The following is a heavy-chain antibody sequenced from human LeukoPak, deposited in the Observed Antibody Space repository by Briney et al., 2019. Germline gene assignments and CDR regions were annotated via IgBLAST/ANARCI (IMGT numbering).Heavy chain of an antibody. V-gene: IGHV4-39*01. J-gene: IGHJ4*02. D-gene: IGHD2-2*01. Sequence: PSETLSLTCTVSGGSISSSYHYWGWMRQPPGKGLEWIGTVYYSGSTFYNPSLKSRVTISVDTSKNQFSLKLTSVTAADTAVYFCARRYCSGSNCYFFDYWGQGTLVTVSS. CDR2: VYYSGST. CDR3: ARRYCSGSNCYFFDY. CDR1: GGSISSSYHY.